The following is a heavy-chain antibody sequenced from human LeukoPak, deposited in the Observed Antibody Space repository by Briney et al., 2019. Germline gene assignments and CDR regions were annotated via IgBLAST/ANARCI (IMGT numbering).Heavy chain of an antibody. CDR2: MNPNSGNT. V-gene: IGHV1-8*01. CDR3: ARGFSDCSSTSCYGGLGYYYYYMDV. J-gene: IGHJ6*03. D-gene: IGHD2-2*01. CDR1: GYTFTSYD. Sequence: ASVKVSCKASGYTFTSYDINWVRQATGQGLEWMGWMNPNSGNTGYAQKFQGRVTMTRNTSMSTAYMELSSLRSEDTAVYYCARGFSDCSSTSCYGGLGYYYYYMDVWGKGTTVTVSS.